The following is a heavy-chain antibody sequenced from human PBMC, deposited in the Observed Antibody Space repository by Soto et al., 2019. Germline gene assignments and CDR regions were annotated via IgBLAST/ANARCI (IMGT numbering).Heavy chain of an antibody. CDR2: IYYSGST. Sequence: QVQLQESGPGLVKTSETLSLTCTVSGGSISSYYWSWIRQPPGKGLEWIGSIYYSGSTNYNPSLKTPVTTPVATSKNQFSLKLSSVTAADTAVYYCASRYGGSLDSWGQGTLVTVSS. D-gene: IGHD4-17*01. V-gene: IGHV4-59*08. CDR1: GGSISSYY. J-gene: IGHJ4*02. CDR3: ASRYGGSLDS.